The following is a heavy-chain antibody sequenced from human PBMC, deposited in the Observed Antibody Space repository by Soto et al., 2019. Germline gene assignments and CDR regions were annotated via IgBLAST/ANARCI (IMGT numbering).Heavy chain of an antibody. J-gene: IGHJ4*02. CDR3: AKDMGEAAAGIFDY. Sequence: RLSCAASGFTFDDYAMHWVRQAPGKGLEWVSGISWNSGSIGYADSVKGRFTISRDNAKNSLYLQMNSLRAEDTALYYCAKDMGEAAAGIFDYWGQGTLVTVSS. V-gene: IGHV3-9*01. CDR2: ISWNSGSI. CDR1: GFTFDDYA. D-gene: IGHD6-13*01.